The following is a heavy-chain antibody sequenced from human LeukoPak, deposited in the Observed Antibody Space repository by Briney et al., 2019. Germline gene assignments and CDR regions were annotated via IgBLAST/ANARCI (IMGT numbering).Heavy chain of an antibody. V-gene: IGHV1-69*01. CDR3: ARDGRAYYYDSSGYYQRAFDI. D-gene: IGHD3-22*01. J-gene: IGHJ3*02. CDR2: IIPIFGTA. CDR1: GGTFSSYA. Sequence: GSSVKVSCKASGGTFSSYAISWVRQAPGQGLEWMGGIIPIFGTANYAQKLQGRVTITADESTSTAYMELSSLRSEDTAVYYCARDGRAYYYDSSGYYQRAFDIWGQGTMVTVSS.